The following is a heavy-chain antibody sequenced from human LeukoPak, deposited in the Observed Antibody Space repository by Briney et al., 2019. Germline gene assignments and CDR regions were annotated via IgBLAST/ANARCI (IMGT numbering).Heavy chain of an antibody. J-gene: IGHJ4*02. CDR1: GFTFDDYA. V-gene: IGHV3-43*02. CDR3: AGGTAAYTSGWYNC. D-gene: IGHD6-19*01. CDR2: ISGDGRST. Sequence: PGGSLRLSCAASGFTFDDYALHWVRQAPGKGLEWVSLISGDGRSTYYADSVKGRFTISRDNSKNSLYLQMNSLRTEDTALYYCAGGTAAYTSGWYNCWGQGTLVTISS.